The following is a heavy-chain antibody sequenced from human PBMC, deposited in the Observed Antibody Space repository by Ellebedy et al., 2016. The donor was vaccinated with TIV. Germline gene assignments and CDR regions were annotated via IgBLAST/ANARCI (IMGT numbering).Heavy chain of an antibody. CDR3: ARFSEGSSGPDY. D-gene: IGHD3-22*01. V-gene: IGHV1-69*13. CDR1: RGTFNNSA. CDR2: IIPIFVTP. J-gene: IGHJ4*03. Sequence: AASVTVSCKASRGTFNNSAINWARHAPGHGLEWMGGIIPIFVTPNYARKFLGRVTITADESTRTAYMEMSGLRSEGTAVYYCARFSEGSSGPDYWGQGTTVTVSS.